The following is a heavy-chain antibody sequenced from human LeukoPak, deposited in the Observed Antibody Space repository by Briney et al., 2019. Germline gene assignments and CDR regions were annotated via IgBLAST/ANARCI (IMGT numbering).Heavy chain of an antibody. CDR2: VIPIFGTA. Sequence: SVKVSCKASGGTFSSYAISWVRQAPGQGLEWMGGVIPIFGTANYAQKFQGRVTITTDESTSTAYMELSSLRSEDTAVYYCARARYRWLRYDAFDIWGQGTMVTVSS. CDR1: GGTFSSYA. D-gene: IGHD5-12*01. CDR3: ARARYRWLRYDAFDI. J-gene: IGHJ3*02. V-gene: IGHV1-69*05.